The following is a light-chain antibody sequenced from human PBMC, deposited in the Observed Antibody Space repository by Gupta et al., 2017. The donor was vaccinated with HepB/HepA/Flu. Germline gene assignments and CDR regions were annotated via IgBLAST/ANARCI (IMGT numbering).Light chain of an antibody. V-gene: IGKV1-39*01. J-gene: IGKJ2*01. CDR3: QQSYRRLANT. CDR2: AAS. Sequence: DIQMTQSPSSLSASVGDRVTITCRASQGISIYLNWYQQKPGKAPNLLIYAASSLQSGVPSRFRGSGSGTYFTLTISSLRPEDVATYYCQQSYRRLANTFGQGTTLEIK. CDR1: QGISIY.